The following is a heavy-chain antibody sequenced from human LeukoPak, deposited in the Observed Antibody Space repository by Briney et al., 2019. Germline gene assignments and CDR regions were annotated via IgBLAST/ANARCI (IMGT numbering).Heavy chain of an antibody. CDR1: GLTFSDYW. CDR2: IKQDGGEK. D-gene: IGHD3-3*01. J-gene: IGHJ4*02. V-gene: IGHV3-7*01. CDR3: ARGWNYAFRFDD. Sequence: GGSLRLSCAVSGLTFSDYWMTWVRQAPGKGLEWVAHIKQDGGEKYYVDSVKGRFTISRDNANNLVFLQMNSLRAEDTAVYYCARGWNYAFRFDDWGQGTLVTVSS.